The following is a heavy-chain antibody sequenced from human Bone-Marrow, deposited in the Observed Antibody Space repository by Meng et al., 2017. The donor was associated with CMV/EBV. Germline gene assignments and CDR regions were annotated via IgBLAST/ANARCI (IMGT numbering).Heavy chain of an antibody. Sequence: GSLRLSCTVSGGSISSSSYYWGWIRQPPGKGLEWIGSMYYSGSTYYNPSLKSRVTISVDTSKNQFSLKLSSVTAADTAVYYCARGYSYGYGVRYWGQGTLVTVSS. CDR1: GGSISSSSYY. D-gene: IGHD5-18*01. CDR2: MYYSGST. V-gene: IGHV4-39*07. CDR3: ARGYSYGYGVRY. J-gene: IGHJ4*02.